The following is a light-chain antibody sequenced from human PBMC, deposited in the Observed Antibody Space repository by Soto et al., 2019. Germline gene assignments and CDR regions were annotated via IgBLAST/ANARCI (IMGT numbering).Light chain of an antibody. CDR3: SSYTSSSTHYV. J-gene: IGLJ1*01. CDR1: RSDVGGYNY. CDR2: DVS. V-gene: IGLV2-14*01. Sequence: QSVLTQPASVSGSPGQSITISCTGTRSDVGGYNYVSWYQQHPGKAPKLMIYDVSNRPSGVSNRFSGSKSGNTASLTISGLQAEDEADYYCSSYTSSSTHYVFGTGTQLTVL.